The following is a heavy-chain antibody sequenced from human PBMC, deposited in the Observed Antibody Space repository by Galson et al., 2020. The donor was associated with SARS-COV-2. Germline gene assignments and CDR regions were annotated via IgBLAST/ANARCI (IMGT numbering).Heavy chain of an antibody. D-gene: IGHD6-19*01. CDR2: INAGNGNT. V-gene: IGHV1-3*01. CDR3: AREIRGWSPPGYYYYYGMDV. J-gene: IGHJ6*02. CDR1: GYTFTNHA. Sequence: ASVKVSCKASGYTFTNHALNWVRQPPGKRLAWMGWINAGNGNTKYSQKFQGRVTIIRDTSASTAYMELSSLRSEGTAVYYCAREIRGWSPPGYYYYYGMDVWGQGTTVTVSS.